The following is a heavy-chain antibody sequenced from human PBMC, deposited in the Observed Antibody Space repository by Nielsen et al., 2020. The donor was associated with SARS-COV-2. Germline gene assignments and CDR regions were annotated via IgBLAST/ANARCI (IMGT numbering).Heavy chain of an antibody. J-gene: IGHJ4*02. Sequence: GGSLRLSCVVSGFPFSSYAMTWVRQAPGKGLEWVSVIHSGGSTFYADSVKGRFTIYRDTVRKTLYLEMNSLTAEDTGVYYCARGQTGYSRSPFDYWGQGTLVTVSS. CDR2: IHSGGST. CDR3: ARGQTGYSRSPFDY. CDR1: GFPFSSYA. D-gene: IGHD6-13*01. V-gene: IGHV3-66*01.